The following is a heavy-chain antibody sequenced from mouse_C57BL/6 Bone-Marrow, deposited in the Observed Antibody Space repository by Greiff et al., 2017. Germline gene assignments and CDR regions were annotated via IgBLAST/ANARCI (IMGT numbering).Heavy chain of an antibody. V-gene: IGHV3-6*01. D-gene: IGHD1-1*01. J-gene: IGHJ2*01. CDR1: GYSITSGYY. CDR2: ISYDGSN. CDR3: ARAYGSPYYFDY. Sequence: EVQLQESGPGLVKPSQSLSLTCSVTGYSITSGYYWNWIRQFPGNNLEWMGYISYDGSNNYNPSLKNRISITRDTSKNQFFLKLNSVTTEDTATYYCARAYGSPYYFDYWGQGTTLTVSS.